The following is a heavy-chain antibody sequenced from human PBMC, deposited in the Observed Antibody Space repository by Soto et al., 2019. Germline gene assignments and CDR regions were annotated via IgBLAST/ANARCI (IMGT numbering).Heavy chain of an antibody. CDR3: ARSYGYYYYYGMDV. Sequence: EVQLVESGGGLVQPGGSLRLSCAASGFTFSSYSMNWVRQAPGKGLEWVSYISSSSSTIYYAGSVKGRFTISRDNAKNSLYLQMNSLRDEDTAVYYCARSYGYYYYYGMDVWGQGTTVTFSS. D-gene: IGHD3-16*01. CDR2: ISSSSSTI. CDR1: GFTFSSYS. V-gene: IGHV3-48*02. J-gene: IGHJ6*02.